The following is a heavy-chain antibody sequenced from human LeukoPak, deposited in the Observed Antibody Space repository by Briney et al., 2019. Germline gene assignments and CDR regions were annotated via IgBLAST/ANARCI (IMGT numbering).Heavy chain of an antibody. CDR2: IIPIFGTA. CDR3: AMNTSSFNWFDP. D-gene: IGHD2-2*01. CDR1: GGTFSSYA. Sequence: SVKVSCKASGGTFSSYAISWVRQAPGQGLEWMGGIIPIFGTANYAQKFQGRVTITADKSTSTAYMELSSLRSEDTAVYFCAMNTSSFNWFDPWGQGTLVTVSS. J-gene: IGHJ5*02. V-gene: IGHV1-69*06.